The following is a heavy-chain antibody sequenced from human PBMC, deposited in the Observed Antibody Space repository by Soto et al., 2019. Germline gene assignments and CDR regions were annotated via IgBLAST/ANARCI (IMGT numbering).Heavy chain of an antibody. CDR1: GFTFSSYA. J-gene: IGHJ6*02. CDR3: AKGVVVVPAAISGYDCWSTYPPGYYGLDV. CDR2: ISNSGGST. Sequence: EVQLLESGGNLVQPGGSLGLSCAASGFTFSSYAMTWVRQAPGKGLEWVSGISNSGGSTYYADSVKGRFTISRDNSKNKLYLQMNSLRAEDTAVYYCAKGVVVVPAAISGYDCWSTYPPGYYGLDVWGQGTAVTVSS. V-gene: IGHV3-23*01. D-gene: IGHD2-2*01.